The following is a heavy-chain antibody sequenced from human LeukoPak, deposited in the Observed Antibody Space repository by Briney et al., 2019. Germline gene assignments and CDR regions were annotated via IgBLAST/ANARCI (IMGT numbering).Heavy chain of an antibody. CDR3: ATKKTTPRSGFDY. CDR1: GVSISNYY. V-gene: IGHV4-59*01. CDR2: IYLIGNT. D-gene: IGHD6-25*01. J-gene: IGHJ4*02. Sequence: SETLSLTCAVSGVSISNYYLSWIRQPPGKGLEWIGHIYLIGNTNYNASLKSRVTISLDTSKNHFSLKLTSVTAADTAIYYCATKKTTPRSGFDYWGQGTLVTVSS.